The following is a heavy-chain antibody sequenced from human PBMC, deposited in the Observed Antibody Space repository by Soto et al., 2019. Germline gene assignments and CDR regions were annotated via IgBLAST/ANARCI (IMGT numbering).Heavy chain of an antibody. CDR2: MNPNSGNT. CDR1: GYTFTSYD. D-gene: IGHD1-26*01. CDR3: ATERWEDAFEI. V-gene: IGHV1-8*01. Sequence: QEQLVQSGAEVKKPGASVKVSCKASGYTFTSYDITWVRQATGQGLEWMGWMNPNSGNTGYAQKFQGRVTMTRNTSIGRAYMELRSLRSEETAVYYCATERWEDAFEIWGQGTMVTVSS. J-gene: IGHJ3*02.